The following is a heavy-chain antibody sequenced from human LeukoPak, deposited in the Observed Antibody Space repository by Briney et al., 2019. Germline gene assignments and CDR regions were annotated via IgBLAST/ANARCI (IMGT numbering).Heavy chain of an antibody. CDR2: INDHGDTT. D-gene: IGHD6-19*01. CDR1: GFTFSSCA. V-gene: IGHV3-64D*09. Sequence: QPGGSLRLSCSASGFTFSSCAMHWVRQAPGRGQEYDSAINDHGDTTHYADSVRGRVTISRDDSKNTVHLQMTSLRAEDLAVYYCVKDLSGWYSFDYWGQGTLVTVSS. CDR3: VKDLSGWYSFDY. J-gene: IGHJ4*02.